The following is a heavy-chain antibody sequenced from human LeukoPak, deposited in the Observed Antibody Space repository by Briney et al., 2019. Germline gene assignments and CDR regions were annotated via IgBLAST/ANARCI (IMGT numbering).Heavy chain of an antibody. V-gene: IGHV1-69*13. CDR3: ARDDRGIYSTRGFDP. CDR1: GGSFSSYA. J-gene: IGHJ5*02. D-gene: IGHD1-26*01. CDR2: IMPVFGTA. Sequence: ASVKVSCKASGGSFSSYAISWVRQAPGQGLQWMGGIMPVFGTAKYSDEFQARVTITADDSTNTAYMDLSSLRSDDTAVYYCARDDRGIYSTRGFDPWGQGTLVTVSS.